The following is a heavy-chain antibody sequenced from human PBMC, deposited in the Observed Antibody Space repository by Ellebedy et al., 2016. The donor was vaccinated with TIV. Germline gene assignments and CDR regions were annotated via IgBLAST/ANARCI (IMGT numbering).Heavy chain of an antibody. Sequence: GSLRLXCAVYGGSFSGYYWSWIRQPPGKGLEWIGEINHSGSTNYNPSLKSRVTISVDTSKNQFSLKLSSVTAADTAVYYCARVRITGTTMSIGAYYFDYWGQGTLVTVSS. CDR1: GGSFSGYY. D-gene: IGHD1-20*01. CDR3: ARVRITGTTMSIGAYYFDY. CDR2: INHSGST. J-gene: IGHJ4*02. V-gene: IGHV4-34*01.